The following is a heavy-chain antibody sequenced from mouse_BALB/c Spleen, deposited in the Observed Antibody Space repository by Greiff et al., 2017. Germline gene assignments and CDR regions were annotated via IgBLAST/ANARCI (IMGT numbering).Heavy chain of an antibody. CDR3: ARTGNYAYDVDYAMDY. CDR2: INPYNGAT. V-gene: IGHV1-31*01. CDR1: DYSFTGYY. D-gene: IGHD2-2*01. Sequence: EVQLQESGPELVKPGASVKISCKASDYSFTGYYMHWVKQSHVKSLEWIGRINPYNGATSYNQNFKDKASLTVDKSSSTAYMELHSLTSEDSAVYYCARTGNYAYDVDYAMDYWGQGTSVTVSS. J-gene: IGHJ4*01.